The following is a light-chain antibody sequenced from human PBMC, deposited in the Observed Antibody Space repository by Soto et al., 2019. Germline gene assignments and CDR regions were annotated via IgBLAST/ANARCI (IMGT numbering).Light chain of an antibody. CDR3: PQSYITLRP. CDR1: QSISSY. Sequence: NQMTQSTSSLSASVGDRVTITFRASQSISSYLNWYQQKPGKAPKLLIYAASSLQSGVPSRFSGSGSGTDFTLTISSLQPEDFATYYCPQSYITLRPFCHGAIVAIK. CDR2: AAS. J-gene: IGKJ3*01. V-gene: IGKV1-39*01.